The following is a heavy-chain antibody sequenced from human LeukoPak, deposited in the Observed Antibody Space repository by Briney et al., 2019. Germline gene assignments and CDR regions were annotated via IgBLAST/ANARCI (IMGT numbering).Heavy chain of an antibody. J-gene: IGHJ6*03. V-gene: IGHV4-30-4*08. D-gene: IGHD3-9*01. Sequence: TSQTLSLTCIVSGDSLISGAHYWSWIRQAPGRGLEWLVYIFYSGRTYYNPSGKSRLDISINTSENQFSVKLSSVTAADTAVYYCARYYDTLSYMDVWGKGTTVTVSS. CDR3: ARYYDTLSYMDV. CDR2: IFYSGRT. CDR1: GDSLISGAHY.